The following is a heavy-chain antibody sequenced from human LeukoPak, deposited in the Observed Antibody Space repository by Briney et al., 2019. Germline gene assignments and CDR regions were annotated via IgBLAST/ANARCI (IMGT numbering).Heavy chain of an antibody. CDR1: GFTFRSYA. CDR3: AKPEYQLISYYYYMDV. V-gene: IGHV3-23*01. Sequence: GGSLRLSCAASGFTFRSYAMSWVRQAPGKGLEWVSGISGSGGSTYYADSVKGQFTISRDNSKNTLYLQMNRLRAEDTAVYYCAKPEYQLISYYYYMDVWGKGTTVTISS. CDR2: ISGSGGST. D-gene: IGHD2-2*01. J-gene: IGHJ6*03.